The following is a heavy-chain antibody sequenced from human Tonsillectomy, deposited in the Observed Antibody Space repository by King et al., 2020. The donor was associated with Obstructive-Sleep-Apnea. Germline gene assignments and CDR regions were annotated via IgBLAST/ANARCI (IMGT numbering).Heavy chain of an antibody. Sequence: VQLVESGGGVVQPGRSLRLSCAASGFTFSSYGMHWVRQAPGKGLEWVAVIWYDVSNKYYAESVKGRLTSASGNSKNTLYLQMNSLRAEETAGYYCARDWGYYYYYYGMDVWGQGTTVTVSS. CDR2: IWYDVSNK. V-gene: IGHV3-33*01. J-gene: IGHJ6*02. CDR1: GFTFSSYG. CDR3: ARDWGYYYYYYGMDV. D-gene: IGHD3-16*01.